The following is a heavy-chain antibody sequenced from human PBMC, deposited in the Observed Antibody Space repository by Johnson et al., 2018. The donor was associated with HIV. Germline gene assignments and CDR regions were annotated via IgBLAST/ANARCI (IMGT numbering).Heavy chain of an antibody. V-gene: IGHV3-66*01. CDR1: EFSVSGNY. CDR3: ASGDELGDDAFDI. CDR2: IYSDGST. Sequence: VQLVESGGGLVKPGGSLRLSCEASEFSVSGNYMTWVRQAPGKGLEWVSFIYSDGSTYYADSVKGRFTVSRDNSKNTLYLQMNSLRAEDTALYYCASGDELGDDAFDIWGQGTMVTVSS. J-gene: IGHJ3*02. D-gene: IGHD7-27*01.